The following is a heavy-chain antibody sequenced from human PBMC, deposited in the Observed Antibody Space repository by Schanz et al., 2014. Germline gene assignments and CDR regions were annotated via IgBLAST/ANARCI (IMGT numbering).Heavy chain of an antibody. D-gene: IGHD2-2*01. J-gene: IGHJ4*02. CDR2: MSYDGSIK. CDR1: GFIFSSYG. CDR3: AKDSTHIDIVLVPTAIDY. Sequence: QVQLVESGGGVVQPGRSLRLSCAASGFIFSSYGLHWVRQAPGKGLEWVAAMSYDGSIKYYGDSVKGRFTISRDNSKNTLYLHMNTLRSEDTAVYYCAKDSTHIDIVLVPTAIDYWGQGTLGTVSS. V-gene: IGHV3-30*18.